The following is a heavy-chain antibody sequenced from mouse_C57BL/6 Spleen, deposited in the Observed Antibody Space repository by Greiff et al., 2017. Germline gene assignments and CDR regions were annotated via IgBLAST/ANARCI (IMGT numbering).Heavy chain of an antibody. CDR2: INPSSGYT. D-gene: IGHD3-2*02. J-gene: IGHJ4*01. V-gene: IGHV1-4*01. Sequence: QVQLQQPGAELARPGASVKMSCKASGYTFTSYTMHWVKQRPGQGLEWIGYINPSSGYTKYNQKFKDKATLTADKSSSTAYMQLSSLTSEDSAVYYCARGDSSGLIYAMDYWGQGTSVTVSS. CDR1: GYTFTSYT. CDR3: ARGDSSGLIYAMDY.